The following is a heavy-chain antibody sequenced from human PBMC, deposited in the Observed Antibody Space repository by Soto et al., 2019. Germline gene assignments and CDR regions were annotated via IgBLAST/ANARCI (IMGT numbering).Heavy chain of an antibody. Sequence: QLQLLESGPGLVKASETLSLTCSVSGGSISTSRSYWAWIRQPPGKGLEWLATIFYSGSTFYNPSLASRVSVSVATSKTEFSLKLRSVTAADTAVYYCARQPTTGDTDLWFDPWGQGTLVTVSS. CDR2: IFYSGST. J-gene: IGHJ5*02. D-gene: IGHD2-21*01. V-gene: IGHV4-39*01. CDR3: ARQPTTGDTDLWFDP. CDR1: GGSISTSRSY.